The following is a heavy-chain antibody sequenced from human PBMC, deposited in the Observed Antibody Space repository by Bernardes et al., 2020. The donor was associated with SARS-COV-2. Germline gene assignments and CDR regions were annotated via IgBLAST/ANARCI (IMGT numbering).Heavy chain of an antibody. Sequence: AAVKGSCKASGYTFSSYGMNWVRQAPGQGLEWMGWINTNTGNPMYAQGFTGRLVFSLDTSVSTAYMQISNLKVEDTAVYYCARRLPVRGGVYDWFDPWGQGTLVTGSA. CDR2: INTNTGNP. D-gene: IGHD3-10*01. V-gene: IGHV7-4-1*02. CDR1: GYTFSSYG. CDR3: ARRLPVRGGVYDWFDP. J-gene: IGHJ5*02.